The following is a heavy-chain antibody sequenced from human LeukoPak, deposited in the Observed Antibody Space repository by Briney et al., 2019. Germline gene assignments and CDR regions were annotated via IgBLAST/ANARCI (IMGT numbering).Heavy chain of an antibody. CDR2: IKQDGSEK. CDR1: GFTFSSYW. V-gene: IGHV3-7*01. D-gene: IGHD3-10*01. CDR3: AREFVTLWFGELRGGGFDY. Sequence: GGSLRLSCAASGFTFSSYWMSWVRQAPGKGLEWVANIKQDGSEKYYVDSVKGRFTISRDNAKNSLYLQMNSLRAEDTAVYYCAREFVTLWFGELRGGGFDYWGQGTLVTVSS. J-gene: IGHJ4*02.